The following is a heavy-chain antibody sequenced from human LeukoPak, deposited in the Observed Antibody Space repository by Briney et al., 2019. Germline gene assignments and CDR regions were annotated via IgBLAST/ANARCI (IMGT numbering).Heavy chain of an antibody. J-gene: IGHJ6*03. D-gene: IGHD2-2*01. V-gene: IGHV4-4*07. CDR2: IYTSGST. Sequence: SETLSLTCTVSGGSISSYYWSWIRQPAGKGLEWIGRIYTSGSTNYNPSLKSRVTMSVDTSKNQFSLKLSSVTAADTAVYYCARLLPAQLFGYYYYYMDVWGKGTTVTVSS. CDR3: ARLLPAQLFGYYYYYMDV. CDR1: GGSISSYY.